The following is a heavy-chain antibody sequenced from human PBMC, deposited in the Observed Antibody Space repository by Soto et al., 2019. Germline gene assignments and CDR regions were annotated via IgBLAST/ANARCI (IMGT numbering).Heavy chain of an antibody. Sequence: GGSLRLSCAASGFTFSSYAMSWVRQAPGKGLEWVSAISGSGGSTYYADSVKGRFTISRDNSKNTLYPQMNSLRAEDTAVYYCAKVYSSSWYDYYYGMDVWGQGTTVTVSS. CDR2: ISGSGGST. CDR1: GFTFSSYA. V-gene: IGHV3-23*01. D-gene: IGHD6-13*01. J-gene: IGHJ6*02. CDR3: AKVYSSSWYDYYYGMDV.